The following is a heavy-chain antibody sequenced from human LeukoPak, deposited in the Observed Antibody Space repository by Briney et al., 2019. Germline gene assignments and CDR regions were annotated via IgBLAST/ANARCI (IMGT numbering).Heavy chain of an antibody. J-gene: IGHJ4*02. CDR3: AREPYSSSFDY. CDR1: GGSISSYY. CDR2: MYYSGST. Sequence: SETLSLSCTVSGGSISSYYWSWIRQPPGKGLEWIGYMYYSGSTNYNPSLKSRVTISVDTSKNQFSLKLSSVTAADTAVYYCAREPYSSSFDYWGQGTLVTVSS. D-gene: IGHD6-6*01. V-gene: IGHV4-59*12.